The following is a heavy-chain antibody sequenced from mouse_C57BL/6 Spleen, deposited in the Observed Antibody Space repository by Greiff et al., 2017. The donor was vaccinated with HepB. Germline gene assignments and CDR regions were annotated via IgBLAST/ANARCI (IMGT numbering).Heavy chain of an antibody. CDR1: GYTFTEYT. D-gene: IGHD3-2*02. CDR2: FYPGSGSI. V-gene: IGHV1-62-2*01. CDR3: ARHEDRDSSGNAFAY. J-gene: IGHJ3*01. Sequence: QVHVKQSGAELVKPGASVKLSCKASGYTFTEYTIHWVKQRSGQGLEWIGWFYPGSGSIKYNEKFKDKATLTADKSSSTVYMELSRLTSEDSAVYFCARHEDRDSSGNAFAYWGQGTLVTVSA.